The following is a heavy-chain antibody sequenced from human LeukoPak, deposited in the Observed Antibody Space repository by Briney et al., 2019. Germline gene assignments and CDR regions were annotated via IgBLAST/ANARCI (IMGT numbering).Heavy chain of an antibody. Sequence: NPSETLSLTCAVYGVSFSGYYWSWIRQPPGKGLEWIGEINHSGSTNYNPSLKSRVTISVDTSTSTVYMELSSLRSEDTAVYYCARARLYGSGSYSYIWGQGTLVTVSS. CDR1: GVSFSGYY. D-gene: IGHD3-10*01. V-gene: IGHV4-34*01. CDR3: ARARLYGSGSYSYI. CDR2: INHSGST. J-gene: IGHJ4*02.